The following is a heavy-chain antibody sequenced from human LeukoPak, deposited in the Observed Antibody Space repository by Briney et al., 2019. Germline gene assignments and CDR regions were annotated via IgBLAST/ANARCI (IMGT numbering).Heavy chain of an antibody. CDR1: GFTFSSYS. V-gene: IGHV3-21*01. Sequence: GGSLRLSCAASGFTFSSYSMNWVRQAPGKGLEWVSSISSSSSYICYADSVKGRFTISRDNAKNSLYLQMNSLRAEDTAVYYCARAARPSYYYYMDVWGKGTTVTVSS. CDR3: ARAARPSYYYYMDV. D-gene: IGHD6-6*01. CDR2: ISSSSSYI. J-gene: IGHJ6*03.